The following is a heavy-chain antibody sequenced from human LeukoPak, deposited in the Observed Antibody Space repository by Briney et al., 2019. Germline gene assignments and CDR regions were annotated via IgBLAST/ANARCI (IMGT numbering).Heavy chain of an antibody. CDR3: AREYERFGVYFFDY. V-gene: IGHV4-38-2*02. J-gene: IGHJ4*02. D-gene: IGHD3-10*01. Sequence: SETLSLTCTVSGYSISNGYYWGWMRQPPGKGLEWIGSIYHSGRTHYNPSLKSRVIISVDTSKNYFSLKLSSVTAADTAVYYCAREYERFGVYFFDYWGQGTLVTVSS. CDR1: GYSISNGYY. CDR2: IYHSGRT.